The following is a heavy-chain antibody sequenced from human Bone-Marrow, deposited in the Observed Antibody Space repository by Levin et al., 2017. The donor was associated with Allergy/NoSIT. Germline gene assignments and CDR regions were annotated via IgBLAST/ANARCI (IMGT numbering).Heavy chain of an antibody. V-gene: IGHV3-7*01. CDR3: AREDRGIVVVVAATHFDY. CDR2: IKQDGSEK. J-gene: IGHJ4*02. D-gene: IGHD2-15*01. Sequence: PSETLSLTCAASGFTFSSYWMSWVRQAPGKGLEWVANIKQDGSEKYYVDSVKGRFTISRDNAKNSLYLQMNSLRAEDTAVYYCAREDRGIVVVVAATHFDYWGQGTLVTVSS. CDR1: GFTFSSYW.